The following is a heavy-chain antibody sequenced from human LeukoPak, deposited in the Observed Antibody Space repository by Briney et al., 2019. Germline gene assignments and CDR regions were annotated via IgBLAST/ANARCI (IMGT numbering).Heavy chain of an antibody. V-gene: IGHV1-69*01. CDR3: ARVGFGEDYYYMDV. CDR1: GGTLSSYA. J-gene: IGHJ6*03. CDR2: IIPIFGTA. Sequence: KVSCKASGGTLSSYAISWGGQAPGQGLEWMGGIIPIFGTANYAQKFQGRVTITADESTSTAYMELSSLRSEDTAVYYCARVGFGEDYYYMDVWGKGTTVTVSS. D-gene: IGHD3-10*01.